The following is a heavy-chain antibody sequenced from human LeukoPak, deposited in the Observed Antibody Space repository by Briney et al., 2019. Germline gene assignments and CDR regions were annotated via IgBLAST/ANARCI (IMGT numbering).Heavy chain of an antibody. D-gene: IGHD5-18*01. V-gene: IGHV3-23*01. CDR2: IGSDNDR. J-gene: IGHJ4*02. Sequence: GGSLRLSCTASGFSFGSYAMDWVRQAPGKGLEGVAAIGSDNDRVHEDSVKCRFTISRDNSKSTLNLQMDNLRPEDTAVYFCAKSAGLDTIYFDSCGQGAQATASA. CDR3: AKSAGLDTIYFDS. CDR1: GFSFGSYA.